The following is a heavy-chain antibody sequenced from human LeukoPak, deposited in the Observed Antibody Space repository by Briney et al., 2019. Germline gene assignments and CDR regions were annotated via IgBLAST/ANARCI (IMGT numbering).Heavy chain of an antibody. CDR3: ARERSGSSTGWFDP. D-gene: IGHD1-26*01. CDR1: GGSISSYY. CDR2: IHYSGST. J-gene: IGHJ5*02. Sequence: PSETLSLTCTVSGGSISSYYWSWIRQPPGKGLEWIGYIHYSGSTNYNPSLKSRVTISVDTSKNQFSLKLSSVTAADTAVYYCARERSGSSTGWFDPWGQGTLVTVSS. V-gene: IGHV4-59*01.